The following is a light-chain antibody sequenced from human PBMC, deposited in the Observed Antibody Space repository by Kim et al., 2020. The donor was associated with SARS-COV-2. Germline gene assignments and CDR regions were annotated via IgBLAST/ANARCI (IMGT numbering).Light chain of an antibody. CDR2: DAS. J-gene: IGKJ4*01. Sequence: DIQLTQSTSTLSASVGDRVTITCRASQSLGNWLAWYQQKPGKTPNLLIYDASSLESGVPSRFSGSGSATEFTLTISSLQPDDFATYYCQQYNDYPLTFGGGTKVDIK. CDR1: QSLGNW. V-gene: IGKV1-5*01. CDR3: QQYNDYPLT.